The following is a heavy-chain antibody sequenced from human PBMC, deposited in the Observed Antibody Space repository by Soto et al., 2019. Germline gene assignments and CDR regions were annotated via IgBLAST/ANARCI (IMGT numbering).Heavy chain of an antibody. Sequence: QVQLQESGPGLVKPSQTLSLTCRVSGASINSDNYYWSWIRHLPGKGLEWIGYIYWSGTTYYNPSLKSRVAMXXDXSXTQFSLKLSSVTAADTAVYYCARDRRARADYNGMDVWGQGATVTVSS. CDR3: ARDRRARADYNGMDV. D-gene: IGHD3-10*01. CDR1: GASINSDNYY. J-gene: IGHJ6*02. CDR2: IYWSGTT. V-gene: IGHV4-31*03.